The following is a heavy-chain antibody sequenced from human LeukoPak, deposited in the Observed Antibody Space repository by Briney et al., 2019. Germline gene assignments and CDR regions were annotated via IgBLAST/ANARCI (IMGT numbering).Heavy chain of an antibody. CDR3: ARLGYSYGYGTFDY. V-gene: IGHV1-18*01. CDR1: GYTFTSYG. CDR2: ISAYNGNT. Sequence: APVKVSCKASGYTFTSYGISWVRQAPGQGLEWMGWISAYNGNTNYAQKLQGRVTMTTDTSTSTAYMELRSLRSDDTAVYYCARLGYSYGYGTFDYWGQGTLVTVSS. J-gene: IGHJ4*02. D-gene: IGHD5-18*01.